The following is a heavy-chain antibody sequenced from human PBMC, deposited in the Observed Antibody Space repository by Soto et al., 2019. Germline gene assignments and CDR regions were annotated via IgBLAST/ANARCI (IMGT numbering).Heavy chain of an antibody. CDR1: GCTFSSYA. CDR2: IIPIFGTA. CDR3: APYYYDSSGYYVGY. D-gene: IGHD3-22*01. Sequence: SVKVSCKASGCTFSSYAISWVRQAPGQGLEWMGGIIPIFGTANYAQKFQGRVTITADESTSTAYMELSSLRSEDTAVYYCAPYYYDSSGYYVGYWGQGTLVTVSS. V-gene: IGHV1-69*13. J-gene: IGHJ4*02.